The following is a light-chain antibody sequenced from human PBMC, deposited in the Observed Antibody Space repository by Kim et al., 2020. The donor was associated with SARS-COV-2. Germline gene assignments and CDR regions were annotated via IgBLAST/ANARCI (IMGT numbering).Light chain of an antibody. Sequence: EIVLTQSPGTLSLSPGERATLSCRASQSVSSSYVAWYQQTPGQGPRLLIYGASSRATGIPDRFSGSGSGTDFTLTISRLEPEDFAVYFCQQYDSSPHTFGGGTKLEI. CDR1: QSVSSSY. J-gene: IGKJ4*01. CDR3: QQYDSSPHT. V-gene: IGKV3-20*01. CDR2: GAS.